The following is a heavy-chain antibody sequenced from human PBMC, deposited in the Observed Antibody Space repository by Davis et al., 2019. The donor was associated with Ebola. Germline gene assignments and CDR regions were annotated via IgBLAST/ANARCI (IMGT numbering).Heavy chain of an antibody. CDR1: GGSFSGYY. D-gene: IGHD3-3*01. CDR2: INHSGST. V-gene: IGHV4-34*01. J-gene: IGHJ5*02. Sequence: MPGGSLRLSCAVYGGSFSGYYWSWIRQPPGKGLEWIGEINHSGSTNYNPSLKSRVTISVDTSKNQFSLKLSSVTAADTAVYYCARVHYDFWSGYYTENWFDPWGQGTLVTVSS. CDR3: ARVHYDFWSGYYTENWFDP.